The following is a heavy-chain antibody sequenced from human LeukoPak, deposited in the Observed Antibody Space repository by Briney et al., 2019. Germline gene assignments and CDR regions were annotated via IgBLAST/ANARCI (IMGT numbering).Heavy chain of an antibody. J-gene: IGHJ4*02. D-gene: IGHD2-21*02. Sequence: GGSLRRSCAASGFTFSNYAIHWVRQAPGKGLEYVSAISSNGGSTYYANSVRGRFTISRDNSKNTLYLQLSSLRAEDTAVYYCAKRDRPCSGDCSAPYYFDYWGQGTLVTVSS. V-gene: IGHV3-64*01. CDR2: ISSNGGST. CDR1: GFTFSNYA. CDR3: AKRDRPCSGDCSAPYYFDY.